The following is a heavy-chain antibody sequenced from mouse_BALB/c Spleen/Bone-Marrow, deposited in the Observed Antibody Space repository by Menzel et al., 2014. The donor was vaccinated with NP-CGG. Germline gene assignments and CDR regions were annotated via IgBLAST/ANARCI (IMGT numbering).Heavy chain of an antibody. Sequence: EVQLVESGGGLVQPGGSRKLSCAASGFTFSSFGMHWVRQAPEKGLEWVAYISRGSSTIYYADTVKGRFTISRDNPKNSLFLQMTSLRSEDTAMYYCARSGRGNYVGAMDYWGQGTSVTVSS. CDR3: ARSGRGNYVGAMDY. D-gene: IGHD2-1*01. CDR2: ISRGSSTI. J-gene: IGHJ4*01. CDR1: GFTFSSFG. V-gene: IGHV5-17*02.